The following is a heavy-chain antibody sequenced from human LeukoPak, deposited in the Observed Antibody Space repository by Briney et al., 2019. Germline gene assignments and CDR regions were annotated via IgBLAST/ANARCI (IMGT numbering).Heavy chain of an antibody. D-gene: IGHD5-24*01. V-gene: IGHV3-30*01. CDR1: GFTFSSYA. J-gene: IGHJ4*02. CDR2: IPYDGSNK. Sequence: PGRSLRLSCAASGFTFSSYAMHWVRQAPGKGLEWVAVIPYDGSNKYYADSVKGRFTISRDNSKNTLYLQMNSLRAEDTAVYYCARTEMATIFDYWGQGTLVTVSS. CDR3: ARTEMATIFDY.